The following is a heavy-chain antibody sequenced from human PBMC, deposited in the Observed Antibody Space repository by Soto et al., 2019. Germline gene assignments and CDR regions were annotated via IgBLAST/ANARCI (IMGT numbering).Heavy chain of an antibody. V-gene: IGHV4-31*03. D-gene: IGHD3-10*01. CDR1: DDSSVSVGYC. CDR3: ARNDSGRRTLHY. J-gene: IGHJ4*02. CDR2: ISDSGRT. Sequence: SEPLSPTCTVADDSSVSVGYCWSRNSQHPGKGVEWIGYISDSGRTYYNPSLKSRVTISEDTSKNQFSLKLRFVTAADTVVYYCARNDSGRRTLHYWGTGTLVNAS.